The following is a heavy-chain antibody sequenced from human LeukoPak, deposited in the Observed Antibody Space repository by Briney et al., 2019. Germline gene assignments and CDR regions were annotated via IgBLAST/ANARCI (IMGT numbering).Heavy chain of an antibody. J-gene: IGHJ6*03. V-gene: IGHV1-46*01. D-gene: IGHD6-13*01. CDR3: ARAVAAVFLQQPYYYYYMDV. Sequence: GASVKVSCKASGYIFTSYYMHWVRQAPGQGLEWMGIINPSGGRTSYAQKFQGRVSMTRDMSTSTAYMELSSLRSDDTAVYYCARAVAAVFLQQPYYYYYMDVWGKGTTVTVSS. CDR2: INPSGGRT. CDR1: GYIFTSYY.